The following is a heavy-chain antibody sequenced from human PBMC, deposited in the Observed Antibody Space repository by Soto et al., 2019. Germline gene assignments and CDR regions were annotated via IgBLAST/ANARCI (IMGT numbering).Heavy chain of an antibody. CDR3: ARNLPARVATGETYFDY. CDR2: IIPIFGTA. Sequence: SVKVSCKASGGTLSSYAISWVRQAPGQGLEWMGGIIPIFGTANYAQKFQGRVTITADESTSTAYMELSSLRSEDTAVYYCARNLPARVATGETYFDYWGQGTLVTVSS. V-gene: IGHV1-69*13. J-gene: IGHJ4*02. D-gene: IGHD5-12*01. CDR1: GGTLSSYA.